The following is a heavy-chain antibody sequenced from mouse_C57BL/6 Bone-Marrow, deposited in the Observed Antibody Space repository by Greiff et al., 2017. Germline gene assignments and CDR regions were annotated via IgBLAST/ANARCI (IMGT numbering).Heavy chain of an antibody. CDR1: GYTFTSYW. J-gene: IGHJ4*01. V-gene: IGHV1-69*01. CDR2: IDPSDSYT. D-gene: IGHD3-2*02. CDR3: ARRELRRTPYYAMDY. Sequence: VQLQQPGAELVMPGASVKLSCKASGYTFTSYWMHWVKQRPGQGLEWIGEIDPSDSYTNYNQKFKGKSTLTVDKSSSTAYMQLSSLTSEDSAVYYCARRELRRTPYYAMDYWGQGTSGTVSS.